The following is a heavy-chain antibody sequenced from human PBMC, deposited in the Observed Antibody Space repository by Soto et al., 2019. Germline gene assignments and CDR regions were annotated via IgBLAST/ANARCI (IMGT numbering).Heavy chain of an antibody. CDR3: ARSRQRSGWDNPFEY. V-gene: IGHV1-69*01. CDR2: IIPIFETP. CDR1: GGTFSRYP. D-gene: IGHD6-19*01. Sequence: QVQLVQSGAEVKKPGSSVKVSCKASGGTFSRYPIIWVRQAPGQGLEWMGGIIPIFETPNYAQKFQGRVTFTADESTRTAYMELSSLRSEYTAVYYCARSRQRSGWDNPFEYWGQGTLVTVSS. J-gene: IGHJ4*02.